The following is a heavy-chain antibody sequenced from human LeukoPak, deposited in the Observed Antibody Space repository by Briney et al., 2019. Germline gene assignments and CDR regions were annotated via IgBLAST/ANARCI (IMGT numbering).Heavy chain of an antibody. CDR1: GGSISSYY. CDR3: ARFGVVPAAPSIYYYYYMDV. J-gene: IGHJ6*03. D-gene: IGHD2-2*01. CDR2: IYYSGST. V-gene: IGHV4-59*01. Sequence: SETLSLTCTVSGGSISSYYWSWIRQPPGKGLEWIGYIYYSGSTNYNPSLKSRVTISVDTSKNQFSLKLSSVTAADTAVYYCARFGVVPAAPSIYYYYYMDVWGKGTTVTVSS.